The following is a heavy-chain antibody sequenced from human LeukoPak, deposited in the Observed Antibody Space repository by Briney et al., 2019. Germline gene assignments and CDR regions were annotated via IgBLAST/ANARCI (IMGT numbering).Heavy chain of an antibody. Sequence: PSETLSLTCTVSGGSISSYYWSWIRQPPGKGLEWIGYIYYSGSTNYNPSLKSRVTISVDTSKNQFSLNLSSVTAADTAVYYCARHPPTDSSGNDAFDIWGQGTMVTVSS. J-gene: IGHJ3*02. CDR3: ARHPPTDSSGNDAFDI. CDR2: IYYSGST. V-gene: IGHV4-59*08. D-gene: IGHD3-22*01. CDR1: GGSISSYY.